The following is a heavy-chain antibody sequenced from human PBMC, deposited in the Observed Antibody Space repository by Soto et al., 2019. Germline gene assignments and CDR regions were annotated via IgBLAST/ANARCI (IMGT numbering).Heavy chain of an antibody. V-gene: IGHV3-66*01. J-gene: IGHJ6*04. CDR1: GSTVYNNY. CDR3: ARDVGV. CDR2: IYSGGST. Sequence: EVQLVESGGGLVQRGGSLRLSCAASGSTVYNNYMSWVRQAPGKGLEWVSVIYSGGSTSYADSVKGRFTISRDGSKNTVYLQMNSLRAEDTAVYYCARDVGVWGRGTTVTVSS.